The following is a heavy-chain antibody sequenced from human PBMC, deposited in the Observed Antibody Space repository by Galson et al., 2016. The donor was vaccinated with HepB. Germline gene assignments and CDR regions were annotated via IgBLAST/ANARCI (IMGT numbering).Heavy chain of an antibody. J-gene: IGHJ5*02. V-gene: IGHV1-18*01. CDR3: ATSGYYPNWFDP. CDR2: ISENNDTK. CDR1: GYIFSKYG. Sequence: SVKVSCKASGYIFSKYGINWVRQAPGQGLEWMGWISENNDTKKYAQKFQGRVTLTTDTSTRTAYMELRSLRADDTAVYYCATSGYYPNWFDPWGQGTLVTVSS. D-gene: IGHD3-22*01.